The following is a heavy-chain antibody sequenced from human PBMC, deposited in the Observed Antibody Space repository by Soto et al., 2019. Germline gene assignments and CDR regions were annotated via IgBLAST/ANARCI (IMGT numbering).Heavy chain of an antibody. V-gene: IGHV3-30*09. D-gene: IGHD3-22*01. CDR2: ISYDGSDK. CDR1: GFKYTDFA. J-gene: IGHJ6*02. Sequence: VQLVESGGGEVQPGRSLRLSCAASGFKYTDFALHWVRQAPGKGLEWVAIISYDGSDKYYADSMKGRFVISRDNPKNTLYLEMNSLRHEETAVYFCARRAWDSYYAIDVWGQGTTVTVFS. CDR3: ARRAWDSYYAIDV.